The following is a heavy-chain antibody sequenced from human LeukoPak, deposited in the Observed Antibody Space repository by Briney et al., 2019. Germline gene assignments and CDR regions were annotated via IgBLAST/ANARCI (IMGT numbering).Heavy chain of an antibody. CDR1: GFTFSSYE. D-gene: IGHD6-19*01. CDR2: ISSSSSYI. Sequence: GGSLRLSCAASGFTFSSYEMNWVRQAPGKGLEWVSSISSSSSYIYYADSVKGRFTISRDNAKNSLYLQMNSLRAEDTAVYYCARDAYSSGWYDYWGQGTLVTVSS. V-gene: IGHV3-21*01. CDR3: ARDAYSSGWYDY. J-gene: IGHJ4*02.